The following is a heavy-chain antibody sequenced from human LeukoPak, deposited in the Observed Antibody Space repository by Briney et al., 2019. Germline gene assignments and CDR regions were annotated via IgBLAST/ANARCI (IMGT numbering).Heavy chain of an antibody. D-gene: IGHD1-26*01. CDR2: INPNSGGT. V-gene: IGHV1-2*02. CDR1: GYTFTGYY. CDR3: AREGYSGSYSNWFDP. Sequence: GASVKVSCKASGYTFTGYYMHWVRQAPGQGLEWTGWINPNSGGTNYAQKFQGRVTMTRDTSISTAYMELSRLRSDDTAVYYCAREGYSGSYSNWFDPWGQGTLVTVSS. J-gene: IGHJ5*02.